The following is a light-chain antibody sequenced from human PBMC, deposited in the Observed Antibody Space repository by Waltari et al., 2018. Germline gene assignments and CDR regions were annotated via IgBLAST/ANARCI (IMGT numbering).Light chain of an antibody. CDR3: CSYACSFWL. Sequence: QSALTQPRSVSGSPGQSVTISCTGTSSDVGGYNYVSWYQQHPGKAPKLMIYDVSKLPSGVPDRVSGSNSGNTSSLTISWLQAEDEADYYCCSYACSFWLFVGGTKLTVL. J-gene: IGLJ3*02. CDR2: DVS. V-gene: IGLV2-11*01. CDR1: SSDVGGYNY.